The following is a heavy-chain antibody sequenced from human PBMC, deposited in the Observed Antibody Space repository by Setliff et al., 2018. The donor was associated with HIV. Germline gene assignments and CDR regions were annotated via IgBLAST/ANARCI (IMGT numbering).Heavy chain of an antibody. CDR3: AKGPYRQWRGTDSFDI. Sequence: PGESLKISCEASGFAFSSNAMSWVRQSPGKGLEWVSSLSDSGGTTFYVDSVKGRFTISRDNSKNTLYLQMNSLRVEETAVYHCAKGPYRQWRGTDSFDIWGRGTTVTVSS. D-gene: IGHD6-19*01. J-gene: IGHJ3*02. CDR1: GFAFSSNA. V-gene: IGHV3-23*01. CDR2: LSDSGGTT.